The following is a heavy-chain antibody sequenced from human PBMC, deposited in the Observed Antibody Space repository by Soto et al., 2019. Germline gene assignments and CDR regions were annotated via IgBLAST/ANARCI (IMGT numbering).Heavy chain of an antibody. Sequence: GASVKVSCKASGYTFTGYYMHWVRQAPGQGLEWMGWINPNSGGTNYAQKFQGWVTMTRDTSISTAYMELSRLRSDDTAVYYCARSAIHSGYVRRFWNYGMDVWGQGTTVTVSS. CDR1: GYTFTGYY. CDR2: INPNSGGT. V-gene: IGHV1-2*04. J-gene: IGHJ6*02. D-gene: IGHD5-12*01. CDR3: ARSAIHSGYVRRFWNYGMDV.